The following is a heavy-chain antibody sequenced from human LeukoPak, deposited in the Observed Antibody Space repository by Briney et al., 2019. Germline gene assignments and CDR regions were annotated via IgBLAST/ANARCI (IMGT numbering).Heavy chain of an antibody. CDR1: GFTFSSYS. D-gene: IGHD2-2*01. J-gene: IGHJ2*01. CDR3: VRGPSVVPAALIYWYFDV. V-gene: IGHV3-21*01. Sequence: GGSLRLSCAASGFTFSSYSMNWVRQAPGKGLEWVSSISSSSSYIYYADSVKGRFTISRDNAKNSLYLEMNNLRSEDTAIYTCVRGPSVVPAALIYWYFDVWGRGTLVTVSS. CDR2: ISSSSSYI.